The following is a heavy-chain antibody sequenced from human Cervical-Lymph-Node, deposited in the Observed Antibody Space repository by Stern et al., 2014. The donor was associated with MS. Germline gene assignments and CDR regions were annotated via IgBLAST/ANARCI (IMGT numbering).Heavy chain of an antibody. J-gene: IGHJ4*02. CDR3: STVLS. CDR1: GFTFSGTW. CDR2: IKTSSDGGTT. V-gene: IGHV3-15*01. Sequence: EVQLEESGGGLVKPGGSLRLSCAASGFTFSGTWMNWVRQAPGKGLEWVGRIKTSSDGGTTSFAAPVKGRFIIPRDDSKNTLYLQMNSLKSEDTGIYYCSTVLSWGQGTLVTVSS.